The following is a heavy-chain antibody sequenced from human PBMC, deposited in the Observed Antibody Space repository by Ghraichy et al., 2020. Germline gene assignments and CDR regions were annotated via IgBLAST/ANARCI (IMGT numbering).Heavy chain of an antibody. D-gene: IGHD2-2*01. CDR2: ISGSGGST. CDR3: AKLFPRIVVVPAAGMDV. J-gene: IGHJ6*02. V-gene: IGHV3-23*01. CDR1: RFNFSIYA. Sequence: GGSLRLSCAASRFNFSIYAMTWVRQAPGKGLEWVSAISGSGGSTYYADSGKGRFTISRDNSKNTLYLQMNSLRAEDTAVYYCAKLFPRIVVVPAAGMDVWGQGTTVTVSS.